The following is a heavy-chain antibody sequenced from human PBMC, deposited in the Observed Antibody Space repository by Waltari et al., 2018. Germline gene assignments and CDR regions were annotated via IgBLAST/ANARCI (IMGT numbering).Heavy chain of an antibody. CDR1: GFTFSSYG. V-gene: IGHV3-30*18. CDR3: AKRGYSGYELDY. J-gene: IGHJ4*02. D-gene: IGHD5-12*01. CDR2: IWYDGSNK. Sequence: QVQLVESGGGVVQPGRSLRLSCAASGFTFSSYGMHWVRQAPGKGLEWVAVIWYDGSNKYYADSVKGRFTISRDNSKNTLYLQMNSLRAEDTAGYYCAKRGYSGYELDYWGQGTLVTVSS.